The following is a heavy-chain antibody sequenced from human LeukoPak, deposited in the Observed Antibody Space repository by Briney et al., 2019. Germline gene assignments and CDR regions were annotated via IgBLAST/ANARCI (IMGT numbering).Heavy chain of an antibody. CDR1: GFTFDDYA. Sequence: GGSLRLSCAASGFTFDDYAMHWVRQAPGKGLEWVSGISWNSGSIGYADSVKGRFTISRDNAKNSLYLQMNSLRAEDMALYYCAKEGGGWYGNAFDIWGQGTMVTVSS. J-gene: IGHJ3*02. V-gene: IGHV3-9*03. CDR2: ISWNSGSI. CDR3: AKEGGGWYGNAFDI. D-gene: IGHD6-19*01.